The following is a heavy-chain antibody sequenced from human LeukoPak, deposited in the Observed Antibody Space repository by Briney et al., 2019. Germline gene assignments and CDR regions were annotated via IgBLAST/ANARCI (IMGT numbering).Heavy chain of an antibody. CDR3: AKVRYDSSGYQSPYFDY. CDR2: ISGSGGST. Sequence: GGSLRLSCVASGVTLSNYAMSWARQAPGKGLEWVSVISGSGGSTYYADSVKGRFTISRDNSKNTLYLQMNSLRAEDTAVYYCAKVRYDSSGYQSPYFDYWGQGILVTVSS. CDR1: GVTLSNYA. V-gene: IGHV3-23*01. D-gene: IGHD3-22*01. J-gene: IGHJ4*02.